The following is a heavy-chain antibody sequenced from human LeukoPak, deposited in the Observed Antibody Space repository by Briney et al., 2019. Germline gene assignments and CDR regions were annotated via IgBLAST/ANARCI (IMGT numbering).Heavy chain of an antibody. Sequence: PGGSLRLSCAASGFTFSSYSMNWVRQVPGKGLEWVSSISSSSSYIYYADSVKGRFTISRDNAKNSLYLQMNSLRAEDTAVYYCARGRYDSSGYYKYWGQGTLVTVSS. CDR1: GFTFSSYS. CDR3: ARGRYDSSGYYKY. CDR2: ISSSSSYI. V-gene: IGHV3-21*01. J-gene: IGHJ4*02. D-gene: IGHD3-22*01.